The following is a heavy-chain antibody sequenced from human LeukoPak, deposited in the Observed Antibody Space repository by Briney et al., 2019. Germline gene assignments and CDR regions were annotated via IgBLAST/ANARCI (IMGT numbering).Heavy chain of an antibody. CDR3: ARDRGIAVAAVLVYFDY. CDR1: GFTFSSYW. Sequence: GGSLRLSCAASGFTFSSYWMSWVRQAPGKGLEWVANIKQDGSETYYVDSVKGRFTISRDNAKNSLYLQMNSLRAEDTAVYYCARDRGIAVAAVLVYFDYWGQGTLVTVSS. J-gene: IGHJ4*02. CDR2: IKQDGSET. D-gene: IGHD6-19*01. V-gene: IGHV3-7*01.